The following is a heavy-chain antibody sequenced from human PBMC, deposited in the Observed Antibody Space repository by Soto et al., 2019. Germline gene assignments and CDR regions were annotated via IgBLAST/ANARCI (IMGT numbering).Heavy chain of an antibody. Sequence: QVQLVESGGGVVQPGRSLRLSCAASGFTFSSYGMHWVRQAPGKGLEWVAVISYDGSNKYYADSVKGRFTISRDNSKNTLYLQMNSLRAEDTAVYYCAKEGWGRYGSGWYYYYYGMDVWGQGTTVTVSS. J-gene: IGHJ6*02. CDR1: GFTFSSYG. CDR3: AKEGWGRYGSGWYYYYYGMDV. V-gene: IGHV3-30*18. D-gene: IGHD6-19*01. CDR2: ISYDGSNK.